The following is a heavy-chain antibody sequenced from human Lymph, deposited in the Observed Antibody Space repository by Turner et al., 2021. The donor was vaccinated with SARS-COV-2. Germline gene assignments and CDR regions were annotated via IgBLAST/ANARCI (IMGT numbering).Heavy chain of an antibody. J-gene: IGHJ3*02. Sequence: QVQLVQSGAEVKKPGASVKVSCKASGYTLTAYDMHWVRQAPGQGLEWMGWNNPNSGGTDYAQKFQGRVTVTRDASFNTAYMELTRLRSDDTAVYYCARGGLYYYDSSAYYNDAFDIWGQGTMVTVSS. CDR3: ARGGLYYYDSSAYYNDAFDI. CDR2: NNPNSGGT. D-gene: IGHD3-22*01. V-gene: IGHV1-2*02. CDR1: GYTLTAYD.